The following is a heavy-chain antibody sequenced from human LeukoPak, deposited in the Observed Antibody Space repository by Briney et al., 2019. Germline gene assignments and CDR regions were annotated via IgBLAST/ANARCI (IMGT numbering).Heavy chain of an antibody. CDR3: ARARGIQLCFMDV. D-gene: IGHD5-18*01. Sequence: GASVKVSCKASGYTFTGYYMHWVRQAPGQGLEWMGWINPNSGGTNYAQKFQGRVTMTRGTSISTAYMELSRLRSDDTAVYYCARARGIQLCFMDVWGKGTTVTVSS. V-gene: IGHV1-2*02. CDR1: GYTFTGYY. J-gene: IGHJ6*03. CDR2: INPNSGGT.